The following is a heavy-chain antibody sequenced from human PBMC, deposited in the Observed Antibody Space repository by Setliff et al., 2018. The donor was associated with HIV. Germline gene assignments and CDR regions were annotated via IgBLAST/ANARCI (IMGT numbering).Heavy chain of an antibody. V-gene: IGHV4-59*04. Sequence: SSETLSLTCNVSGGSISPYYWTWIRQPPGKGLEWTGSIYHTGRTYCNRSLESRLTISIDTSKNQFSLKLTSVTAADTAMYYCASRIYYYDESRVLREEGFVPWGQGTLVTVSS. CDR3: ASRIYYYDESRVLREEGFVP. J-gene: IGHJ5*02. CDR2: IYHTGRT. D-gene: IGHD3-22*01. CDR1: GGSISPYY.